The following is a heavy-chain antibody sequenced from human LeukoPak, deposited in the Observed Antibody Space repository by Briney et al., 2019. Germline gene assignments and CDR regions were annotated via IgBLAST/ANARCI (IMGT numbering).Heavy chain of an antibody. CDR2: IIPIFGTA. D-gene: IGHD6-13*01. CDR1: GGTFSSYA. Sequence: SVKVSCKASGGTFSSYAISWVRQAPGQGLEWMGGIIPIFGTANYAQKFQGRVTITADESTSTAHMELSSLRSEDTAVYYCATEQYSSSWYKGDYWGQGTLVTVSS. CDR3: ATEQYSSSWYKGDY. J-gene: IGHJ4*02. V-gene: IGHV1-69*13.